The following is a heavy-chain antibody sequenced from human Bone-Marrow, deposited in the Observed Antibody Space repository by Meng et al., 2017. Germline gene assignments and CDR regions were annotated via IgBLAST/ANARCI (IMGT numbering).Heavy chain of an antibody. V-gene: IGHV3-30*01. CDR1: GFHFSSYA. CDR3: ARDSDLFDY. CDR2: ISYDGSNK. Sequence: RLVASGGGVVHPGRSLRLSCAASGFHFSSYAMHWVRQAPGKGLEWVAVISYDGSNKYYADSVKGRFTISRDNSKNTLYLQMNSLRAEDTAVYYCARDSDLFDYWGQGTLVTVSS. J-gene: IGHJ4*02.